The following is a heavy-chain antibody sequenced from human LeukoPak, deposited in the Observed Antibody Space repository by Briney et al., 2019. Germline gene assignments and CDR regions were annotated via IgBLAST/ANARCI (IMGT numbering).Heavy chain of an antibody. J-gene: IGHJ4*02. CDR3: ARDKAVWFGEYVGSYSFDY. V-gene: IGHV3-11*06. CDR2: ISSSSSYT. Sequence: GGSLRLSCSASGFTFSDYYMSWIRQAPGRGLEWVSYISSSSSYTDYADSVKGRFTISRDNAKNSLYLQMNSLRAEDTAVYYCARDKAVWFGEYVGSYSFDYWGQGTLVTVSS. CDR1: GFTFSDYY. D-gene: IGHD3-10*01.